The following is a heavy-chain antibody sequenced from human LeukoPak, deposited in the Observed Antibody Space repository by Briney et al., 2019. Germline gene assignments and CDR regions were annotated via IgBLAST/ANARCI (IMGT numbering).Heavy chain of an antibody. V-gene: IGHV3-7*01. D-gene: IGHD4-17*01. CDR2: IKQDGSEK. CDR3: ARDLRNYGDYVPATTFDY. Sequence: GGSLRLSCAASGFTFSSYWMSWVRQAPGKGLEWVANIKQDGSEKYYVDSVKGRFTISRDNAKNSLYLQMNSLRAEDTAVYYCARDLRNYGDYVPATTFDYWGQGTLVTVSS. CDR1: GFTFSSYW. J-gene: IGHJ4*02.